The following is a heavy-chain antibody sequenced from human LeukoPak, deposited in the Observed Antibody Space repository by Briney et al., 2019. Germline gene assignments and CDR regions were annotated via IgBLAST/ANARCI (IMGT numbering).Heavy chain of an antibody. V-gene: IGHV1-69*13. Sequence: GASVKVSCKASGYTFTSYGISWVRQAPGQGLEWMGGIIPIFGTANYVQKFQGRVTITADESTSTAYMELSSLRSEDTAVYYCARSYYDSSGYYVFFDYWGQGTLVTVSS. CDR2: IIPIFGTA. J-gene: IGHJ4*02. CDR3: ARSYYDSSGYYVFFDY. D-gene: IGHD3-22*01. CDR1: GYTFTSYG.